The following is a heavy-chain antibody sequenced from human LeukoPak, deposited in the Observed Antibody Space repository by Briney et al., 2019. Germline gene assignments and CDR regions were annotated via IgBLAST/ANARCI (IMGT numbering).Heavy chain of an antibody. Sequence: PSETLSLTCAVYGGSFSGYYWSWIRQPPGKGLEWIGEINHSGSTNYNPSLKSRVTISVDTSKNQFSLKLSSVTAADTAVYYCARPGYSSSWYVWSYFDYWGQGTLVTVSS. CDR1: GGSFSGYY. V-gene: IGHV4-34*01. D-gene: IGHD6-13*01. CDR3: ARPGYSSSWYVWSYFDY. CDR2: INHSGST. J-gene: IGHJ4*02.